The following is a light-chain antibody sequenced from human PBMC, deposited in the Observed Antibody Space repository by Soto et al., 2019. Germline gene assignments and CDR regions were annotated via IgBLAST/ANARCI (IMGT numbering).Light chain of an antibody. Sequence: EKVITQSPDTLSVTPGGGATLSCRVSQSIRSNLAWYQQRPGQAPRLLMFGASTRADGIPARFTGSGSGTEFTLTISSLQSEDFAVYYCQQYHIWPPWTSGQGTKVDIK. J-gene: IGKJ1*01. V-gene: IGKV3-15*01. CDR1: QSIRSN. CDR2: GAS. CDR3: QQYHIWPPWT.